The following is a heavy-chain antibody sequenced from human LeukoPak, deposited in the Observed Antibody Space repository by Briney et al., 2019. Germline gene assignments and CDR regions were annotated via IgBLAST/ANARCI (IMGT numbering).Heavy chain of an antibody. D-gene: IGHD3-9*01. CDR3: AKDLGDILTGYRPEY. V-gene: IGHV3-23*01. J-gene: IGHJ4*02. Sequence: GGSLRLSCAASGFTFNRYAMSWVRQAPGKGLEWVSAISGSGGSTYYADSVKGRFTISRDNSKDTLYLQMNSLRAEDTALYYCAKDLGDILTGYRPEYWGQGTLVTVSS. CDR1: GFTFNRYA. CDR2: ISGSGGST.